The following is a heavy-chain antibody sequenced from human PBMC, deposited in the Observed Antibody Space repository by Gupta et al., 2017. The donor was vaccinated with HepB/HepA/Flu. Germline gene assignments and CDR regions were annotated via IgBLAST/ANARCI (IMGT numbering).Heavy chain of an antibody. V-gene: IGHV1-69*01. CDR3: ATEMAGYDSSGGYTHYFDH. CDR2: IIPVLCTT. J-gene: IGHJ4*02. CDR1: GNTSNNDG. D-gene: IGHD3-22*01. Sequence: QVQLVQSGAEESQPGSSVKVSCKASGNTSNNDGFSWVRPDLGQGLEWMGGIIPVLCTTNYAQKFRDRVTFTADQSTGTAYMELTNLRSDDTAVYYCATEMAGYDSSGGYTHYFDHWGQGTLVTVSS.